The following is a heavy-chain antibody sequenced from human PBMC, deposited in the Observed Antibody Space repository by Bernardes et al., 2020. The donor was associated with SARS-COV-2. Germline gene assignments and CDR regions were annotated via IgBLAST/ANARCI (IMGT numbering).Heavy chain of an antibody. CDR3: TTGAEIYYDSSGFSYYFDF. D-gene: IGHD3-22*01. V-gene: IGHV3-15*07. CDR2: IKRKTDGGTT. Sequence: GGSLRLSCAASGFTFSNAWMNWVRQAPGKGLEWVGHIKRKTDGGTTDYAAPVKGRFTISGDDSKNTMYLQMNSLKTEDTAVYYCTTGAEIYYDSSGFSYYFDFWGQGTLVTDSS. CDR1: GFTFSNAW. J-gene: IGHJ4*02.